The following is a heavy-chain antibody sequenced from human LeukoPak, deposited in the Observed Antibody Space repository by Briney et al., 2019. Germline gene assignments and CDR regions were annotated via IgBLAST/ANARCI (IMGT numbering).Heavy chain of an antibody. Sequence: GGSLRLSCTASGFTFGDYALSWVRRAPGKGLEWVGFIRSKAYVGTTEYAASVKGRFTISRDDSKSIAYLQMNSLKTEDTAVYFCTRAGYTYSPRGFDYWGQGTLVTVSS. CDR1: GFTFGDYA. J-gene: IGHJ4*02. D-gene: IGHD5-18*01. CDR3: TRAGYTYSPRGFDY. V-gene: IGHV3-49*04. CDR2: IRSKAYVGTT.